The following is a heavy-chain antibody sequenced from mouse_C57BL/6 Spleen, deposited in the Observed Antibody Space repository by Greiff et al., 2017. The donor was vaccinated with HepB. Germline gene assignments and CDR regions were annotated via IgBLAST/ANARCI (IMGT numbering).Heavy chain of an antibody. V-gene: IGHV1-81*01. CDR1: GYTFTSYG. CDR3: ARSEDSNYSGFAY. D-gene: IGHD2-1*01. CDR2: IYPRSGNT. J-gene: IGHJ3*01. Sequence: VQLQQSGAELARPGASVKLSCKASGYTFTSYGISWVKQRTGQGLEWIGEIYPRSGNTYYNEKFKGKATLTADKSSSTEYMELRSLTSEDSAVYSWARSEDSNYSGFAYLGQGTLVTVSA.